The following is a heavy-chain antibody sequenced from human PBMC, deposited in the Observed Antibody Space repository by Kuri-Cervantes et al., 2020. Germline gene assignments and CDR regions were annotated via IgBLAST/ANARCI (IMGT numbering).Heavy chain of an antibody. CDR3: ARELRNDY. J-gene: IGHJ4*02. CDR2: IQSDGSEI. D-gene: IGHD4-17*01. CDR1: GFTFSSYA. V-gene: IGHV3-30*04. Sequence: GESLKISCAASGFTFSSYAMHWVRQAPGKGLEWVAFIQSDGSEIYYGDSVKGRFTISRDNAKNSLYLQMNSLRAEDTAVYYCARELRNDYWGQGTLVTVSS.